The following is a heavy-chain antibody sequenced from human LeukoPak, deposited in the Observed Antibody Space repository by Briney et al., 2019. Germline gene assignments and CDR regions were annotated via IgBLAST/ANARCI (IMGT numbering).Heavy chain of an antibody. CDR2: IYYSGST. J-gene: IGHJ5*02. V-gene: IGHV4-31*03. CDR3: ARGSKYSSSSYWFDP. D-gene: IGHD6-6*01. Sequence: SETLSLTCTVSGGSISSGGYYWSWIRQHPGKGLEWIGYIYYSGSTYYNPSLKSRVTISVDTSKNQFSLKLSSVTAADTAVYYCARGSKYSSSSYWFDPWGQGTLVTVSS. CDR1: GGSISSGGYY.